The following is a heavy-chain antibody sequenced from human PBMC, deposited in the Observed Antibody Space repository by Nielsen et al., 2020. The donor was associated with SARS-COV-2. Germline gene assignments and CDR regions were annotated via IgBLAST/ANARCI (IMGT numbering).Heavy chain of an antibody. J-gene: IGHJ5*02. CDR2: IIPIFGTA. Sequence: WVRQAPGQGLEWMGGIIPIFGTANYAQKFQGRVTITADESTSTAYMELSSLRSEDTAVYYCARGGLRLGELHASNWFDPWGQGTLVTVSS. CDR3: ARGGLRLGELHASNWFDP. V-gene: IGHV1-69*01. D-gene: IGHD3-16*01.